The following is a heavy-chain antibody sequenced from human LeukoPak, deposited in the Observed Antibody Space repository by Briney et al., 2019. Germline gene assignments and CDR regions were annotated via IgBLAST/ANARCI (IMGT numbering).Heavy chain of an antibody. D-gene: IGHD1-26*01. CDR3: ARATGATTRGVYYYYGMDV. V-gene: IGHV4-34*01. CDR2: INHSGST. CDR1: GGSFSGYY. Sequence: SETLSLTCAVYGGSFSGYYWSWIRQPPGKGLEWIGEINHSGSTNYNPSLKSRVTISVDTSKDQFSLKLSSVTAADTAVYYCARATGATTRGVYYYYGMDVWGQGTTVTVSS. J-gene: IGHJ6*02.